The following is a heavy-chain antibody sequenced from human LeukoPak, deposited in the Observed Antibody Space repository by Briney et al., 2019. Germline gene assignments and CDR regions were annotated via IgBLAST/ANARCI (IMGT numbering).Heavy chain of an antibody. CDR3: AKDGGLWVSAHWGDS. J-gene: IGHJ4*02. D-gene: IGHD7-27*01. V-gene: IGHV3-23*01. CDR1: GFTFSSYT. CDR2: ITTSDGNT. Sequence: GGSLRLSCAASGFTFSSYTMSWVRQAPGKGLEWVSTITTSDGNTYYADPVKGRFTVSRDNSKNTLFLQMNSLRAEDTAVYYCAKDGGLWVSAHWGDSWGRGTLITVSS.